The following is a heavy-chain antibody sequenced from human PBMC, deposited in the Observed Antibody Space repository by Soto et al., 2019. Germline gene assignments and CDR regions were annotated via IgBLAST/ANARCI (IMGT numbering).Heavy chain of an antibody. V-gene: IGHV3-21*01. CDR1: GFTFSSYS. J-gene: IGHJ4*02. CDR2: SSSSSSYM. D-gene: IGHD5-12*01. CDR3: ARLLGSGYAGVDY. Sequence: PVGSLRLSCAASGFTFSSYSMNWVRQAPGKGLEWVSSSSSSSSYMYYADSVKGRFTISRDNAKNSLYLQMNSLRAEDTAVYYCARLLGSGYAGVDYWGQGTLVTVSS.